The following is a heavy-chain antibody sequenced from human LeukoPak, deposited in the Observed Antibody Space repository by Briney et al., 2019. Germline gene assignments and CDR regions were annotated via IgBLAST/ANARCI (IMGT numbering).Heavy chain of an antibody. D-gene: IGHD3-10*01. V-gene: IGHV3-7*01. CDR2: IKQDGSEK. CDR3: ARDGEYYGSGSYSWFDP. J-gene: IGHJ5*02. CDR1: GFTFSSYW. Sequence: GGSLRLSCAASGFTFSSYWMSWVRQAPGKGLEWVANIKQDGSEKYYVDSVKGRFTISRDNAKNSLYLQMNSLRAEDTAVYYCARDGEYYGSGSYSWFDPWGQGTLVTVSS.